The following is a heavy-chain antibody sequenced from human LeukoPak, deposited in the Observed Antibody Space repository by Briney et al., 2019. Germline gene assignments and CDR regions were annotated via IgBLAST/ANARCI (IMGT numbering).Heavy chain of an antibody. J-gene: IGHJ4*02. V-gene: IGHV3-23*01. CDR2: ISGNGGST. Sequence: GGSLRLSCAASGFTFSSYAMSWVRQAPGRGLVWVSTISGNGGSTYYADSVKGRFTISRDNSKNTLYLQMNSLRAEDTAVYYCASRGPYYDILTGYSLGYWGQGTLVTVSS. CDR1: GFTFSSYA. D-gene: IGHD3-9*01. CDR3: ASRGPYYDILTGYSLGY.